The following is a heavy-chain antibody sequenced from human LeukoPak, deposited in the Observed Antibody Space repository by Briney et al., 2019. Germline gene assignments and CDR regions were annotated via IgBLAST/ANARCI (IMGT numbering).Heavy chain of an antibody. CDR3: ARGRRRYCSGGSCSNYYFDY. D-gene: IGHD2-15*01. CDR2: IIPILGIA. CDR1: GGTFSSYT. Sequence: SVKVSCKASGGTFSSYTIRWVRQAPGQGLECMGRIIPILGIANYAQKFQRRDTITADKSTSTAYMELSSLRSEDTAVYYCARGRRRYCSGGSCSNYYFDYWGQGTLVTVSS. V-gene: IGHV1-69*02. J-gene: IGHJ4*02.